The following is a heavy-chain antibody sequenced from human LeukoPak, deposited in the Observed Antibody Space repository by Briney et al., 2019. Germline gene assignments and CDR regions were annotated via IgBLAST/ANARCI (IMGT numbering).Heavy chain of an antibody. CDR2: VSTYNGNT. Sequence: ASVKVSCKASGVTLTNYAMNWVRQAPGQGLEWMGWVSTYNGNTIYAQKIQGRVTMTTDTSTNTVYMELRSLRSDDTAIYYCARDLGHCRNIVCSSSAYWGRGTLVTVSS. V-gene: IGHV1-18*01. CDR1: GVTLTNYA. CDR3: ARDLGHCRNIVCSSSAY. J-gene: IGHJ4*02. D-gene: IGHD2/OR15-2a*01.